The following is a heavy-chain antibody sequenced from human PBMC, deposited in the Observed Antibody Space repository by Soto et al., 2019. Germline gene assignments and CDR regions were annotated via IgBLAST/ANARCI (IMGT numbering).Heavy chain of an antibody. J-gene: IGHJ4*02. CDR2: INPNSGGT. V-gene: IGHV1-2*02. CDR3: AKSNYETFPSGTR. CDR1: GYTFTGYY. D-gene: IGHD1-7*01. Sequence: ASVKVSCKASGYTFTGYYMHWVRQAPGQGPEWMGWINPNSGGTNYAQKFQGRVTMTRDTSISTAYMELSRLRSDDTAVYYCAKSNYETFPSGTRWCQGTLVTVSS.